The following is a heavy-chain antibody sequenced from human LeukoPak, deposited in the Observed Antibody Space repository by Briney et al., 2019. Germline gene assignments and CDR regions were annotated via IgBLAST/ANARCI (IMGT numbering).Heavy chain of an antibody. J-gene: IGHJ6*03. V-gene: IGHV3-23*01. CDR2: ISGSGGST. CDR1: GFTFSSYA. Sequence: PGGPLRLSCAASGFTFSSYAMSWVRQAPGKGLEWVSAISGSGGSTYYADSVKGRFTISRDNSKNTLYLQMNSLRAEDTAVYYCAKREGYCSSTSCYEHMDVWGKGTTVTVSS. D-gene: IGHD2-2*01. CDR3: AKREGYCSSTSCYEHMDV.